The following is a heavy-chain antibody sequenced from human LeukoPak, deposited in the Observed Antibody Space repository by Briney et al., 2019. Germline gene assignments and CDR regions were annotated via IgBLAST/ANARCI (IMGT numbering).Heavy chain of an antibody. J-gene: IGHJ5*02. CDR2: IKQDGSDI. CDR3: ARDAT. Sequence: GGSLRLSSAASGFIFRSHWMSWVRQAPGKGLEWVASIKQDGSDIYYVDSVEGRFTISRDNAKSSLFLEMNSLRAEDTAVYYCARDATWGQGTLVTVSS. V-gene: IGHV3-7*01. CDR1: GFIFRSHW.